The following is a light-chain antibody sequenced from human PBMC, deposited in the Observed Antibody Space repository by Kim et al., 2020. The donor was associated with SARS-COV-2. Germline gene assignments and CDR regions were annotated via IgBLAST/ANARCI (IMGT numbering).Light chain of an antibody. CDR1: SSNLGAHYD. CDR3: QSYDNSLSAWV. J-gene: IGLJ3*02. V-gene: IGLV1-40*01. Sequence: QSVLAQPPSVSGALGQRVTISCAGSSSNLGAHYDVHWYQQLPGTAPKLLIYGNKNRPSGVPDRFSGSKSGTSASLAITGLQAEDEADYYCQSYDNSLSAWVFGGGTQLTVL. CDR2: GNK.